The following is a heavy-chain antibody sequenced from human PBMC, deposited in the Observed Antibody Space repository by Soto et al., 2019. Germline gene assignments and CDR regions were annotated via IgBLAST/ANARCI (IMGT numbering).Heavy chain of an antibody. J-gene: IGHJ6*02. Sequence: DVQLLESGGGLVQPGGSLRLSCAASGFTFSSYAMTWVRQAPGKGLEWVSSISGGGGTTYYADSVKGRFTISRDNSNNTLYLQMNSLRAADTAVYYCASSGWYRLVVAGRGRGLDVWGQGTTVTVSS. V-gene: IGHV3-23*01. D-gene: IGHD6-19*01. CDR2: ISGGGGTT. CDR1: GFTFSSYA. CDR3: ASSGWYRLVVAGRGRGLDV.